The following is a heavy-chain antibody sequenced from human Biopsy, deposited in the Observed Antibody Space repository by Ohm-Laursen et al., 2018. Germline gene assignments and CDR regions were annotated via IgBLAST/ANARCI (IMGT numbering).Heavy chain of an antibody. Sequence: GTLSLTCTVSGGSFTGHYWSWIRQPPGKGLEWIGHIYYSVMTNYNPSLQSRVSISVDTSGNQVSLTLSSVTAADTAVYYCARDSGILNYGNFKYYHYYGMDVWGQGTTVIVSS. CDR1: GGSFTGHY. CDR2: IYYSVMT. J-gene: IGHJ6*02. V-gene: IGHV4-59*11. CDR3: ARDSGILNYGNFKYYHYYGMDV. D-gene: IGHD4-11*01.